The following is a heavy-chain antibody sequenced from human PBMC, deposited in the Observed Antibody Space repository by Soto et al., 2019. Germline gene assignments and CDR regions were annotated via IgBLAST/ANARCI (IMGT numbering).Heavy chain of an antibody. J-gene: IGHJ6*02. CDR2: IYYSGST. Sequence: PSETLSLTCTVSGDSIRSYYWTWIRQPPGKGLELSGYIYYSGSTRYNPSLKSRVTISVDMSKNQFSLKLSSVIAADTDVYYCARAYGGFDNGLDVWGQGTAVTVSS. CDR1: GDSIRSYY. D-gene: IGHD5-12*01. CDR3: ARAYGGFDNGLDV. V-gene: IGHV4-59*01.